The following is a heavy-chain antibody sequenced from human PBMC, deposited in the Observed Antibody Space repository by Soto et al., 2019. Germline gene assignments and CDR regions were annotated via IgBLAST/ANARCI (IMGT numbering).Heavy chain of an antibody. V-gene: IGHV5-51*01. J-gene: IGHJ6*02. CDR2: IYPGDSDT. CDR3: ARPYSYGRYYYYGMDV. D-gene: IGHD5-18*01. Sequence: ESLKISCKGSGYSFTSYWIGWVRQMPGKGLEWMGIIYPGDSDTRYSPSLQGQVTISADKSISTAYLQWSSLKASDTAMYYCARPYSYGRYYYYGMDVWGQGTTVTVSS. CDR1: GYSFTSYW.